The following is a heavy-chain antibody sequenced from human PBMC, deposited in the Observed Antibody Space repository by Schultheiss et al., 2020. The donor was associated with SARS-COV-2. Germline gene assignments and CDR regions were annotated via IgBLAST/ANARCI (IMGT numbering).Heavy chain of an antibody. D-gene: IGHD3-10*01. CDR2: ISGSGGST. Sequence: GGSLRLSCAASGFTFSSYAMSWVRQAPGKGLEWVSAISGSGGSTYYADSVKGRFTISRDNSKDTLYLQMNSLRADDTAVYYCTRGASTSYHGGPDYWGQGALVTVSS. CDR3: TRGASTSYHGGPDY. V-gene: IGHV3-23*01. CDR1: GFTFSSYA. J-gene: IGHJ4*01.